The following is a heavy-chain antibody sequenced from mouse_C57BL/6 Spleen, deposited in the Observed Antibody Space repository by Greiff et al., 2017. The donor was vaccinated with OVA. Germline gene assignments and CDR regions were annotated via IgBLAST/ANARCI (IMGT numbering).Heavy chain of an antibody. J-gene: IGHJ3*01. CDR1: GYTFTSYW. V-gene: IGHV1-59*01. D-gene: IGHD2-4*01. CDR2: IDPSDSYT. CDR3: ADPYDYDPAWFAY. Sequence: QVQLQQPGAELVRPGTSVKLSCKASGYTFTSYWMHWVKQRPGQGLEWIGVIDPSDSYTNYNQNIKGKATLTVDTYSSTANMQLSSLTSEDSAVYYCADPYDYDPAWFAYWGQGTLVTVSA.